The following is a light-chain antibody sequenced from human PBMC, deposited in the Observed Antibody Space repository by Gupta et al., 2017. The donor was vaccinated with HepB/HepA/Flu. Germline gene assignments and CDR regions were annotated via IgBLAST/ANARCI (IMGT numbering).Light chain of an antibody. J-gene: IGKJ2*01. V-gene: IGKV3-11*01. CDR3: QQRSNWPPEHT. CDR2: DAS. CDR1: QSVSSY. Sequence: EIVLTQSPATLSLSPGERATLSCRASQSVSSYLAWYQQKPGQAPRLLIYDASNRATGIPARFSGSGSGTDFTLTISCLEPEDFAVYYCQQRSNWPPEHTFGQGTKLEIK.